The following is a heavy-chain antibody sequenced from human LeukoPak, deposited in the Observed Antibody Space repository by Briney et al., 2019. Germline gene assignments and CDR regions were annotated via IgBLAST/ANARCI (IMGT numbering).Heavy chain of an antibody. V-gene: IGHV4-59*01. D-gene: IGHD3-22*01. J-gene: IGHJ4*02. CDR2: IYYSGST. CDR3: ARHDTSGYSWYYFDY. CDR1: GGSISSYY. Sequence: SETLSLSCTVSGGSISSYYWSWIRQPPGKGLEWIGYIYYSGSTNYNPSLKSRVTISVDTSKNQFSLKLSSVTAADTAVYYCARHDTSGYSWYYFDYWGQGSLVTVSS.